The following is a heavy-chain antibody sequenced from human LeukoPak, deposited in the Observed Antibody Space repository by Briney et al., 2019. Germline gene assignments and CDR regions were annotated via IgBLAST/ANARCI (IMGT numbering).Heavy chain of an antibody. J-gene: IGHJ4*02. Sequence: GESLKISCQVSGYIFTHYWIGWVRQMPWNGLESMGIIYPADSDTTYSPSFQGQVTISADKSISTVYLQWSSLKASDTAMYYCARQSRDGSKTRGYYFDYWGQGTLVTVSS. D-gene: IGHD3-10*01. V-gene: IGHV5-51*01. CDR2: IYPADSDT. CDR3: ARQSRDGSKTRGYYFDY. CDR1: GYIFTHYW.